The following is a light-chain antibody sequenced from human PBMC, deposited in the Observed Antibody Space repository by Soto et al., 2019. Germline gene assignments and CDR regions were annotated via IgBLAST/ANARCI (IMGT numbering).Light chain of an antibody. Sequence: IQLTQSPSSLSASVGDRVTITCRASQDITSALAWYHQKPGKAPNLLIYAASSLKSGVPSRFSGSGSATDFTLTTSSLQPEDFATYYCQQFNSYVITFGQGTRLETK. V-gene: IGKV1-13*02. CDR3: QQFNSYVIT. CDR2: AAS. CDR1: QDITSA. J-gene: IGKJ5*01.